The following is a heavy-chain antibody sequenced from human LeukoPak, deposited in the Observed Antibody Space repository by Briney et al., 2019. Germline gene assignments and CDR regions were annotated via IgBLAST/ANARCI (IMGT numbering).Heavy chain of an antibody. J-gene: IGHJ6*03. D-gene: IGHD3-3*01. CDR2: IIPIFGTA. CDR1: GGTFSSYA. V-gene: IGHV1-69*05. CDR3: ARGDSWSGKDEHYYYYYMDV. Sequence: GASVKVSCKASGGTFSSYAISWVRQAPGQGLEWMGGIIPIFGTANYAQKFQGRVTITTDESTSTAYMELSSLRSEDTAVYYCARGDSWSGKDEHYYYYYMDVWGKGTTVTVSS.